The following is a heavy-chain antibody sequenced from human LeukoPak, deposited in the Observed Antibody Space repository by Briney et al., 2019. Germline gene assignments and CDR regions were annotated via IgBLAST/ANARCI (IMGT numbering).Heavy chain of an antibody. J-gene: IGHJ4*02. CDR2: ISYSSTYI. Sequence: KAGGSLRLSCAASGFTFSTYSMKWVRQAPGKGLEWVSSISYSSTYIYYADSVKGRFTISRDNAKNSLYLQMNSLRAEDTAVYYCARDRVVYGDSPNFDYWGQGTLVTVSS. CDR3: ARDRVVYGDSPNFDY. CDR1: GFTFSTYS. D-gene: IGHD4-17*01. V-gene: IGHV3-21*01.